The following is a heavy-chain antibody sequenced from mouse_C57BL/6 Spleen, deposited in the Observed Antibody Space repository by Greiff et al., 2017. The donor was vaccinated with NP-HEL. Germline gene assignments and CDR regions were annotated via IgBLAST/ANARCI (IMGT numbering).Heavy chain of an antibody. CDR1: GFTFSDYG. V-gene: IGHV5-15*01. CDR2: ISNLAYSI. D-gene: IGHD3-3*01. J-gene: IGHJ2*01. CDR3: ARHDRDGGFDY. Sequence: EVQGVESGGGLVQPGGSLKLSCAASGFTFSDYGMAWVRQAPRQGPEWVAFISNLAYSIYYADTVTGRFTLSRENAKNTLYLEMSRLRSEDTAMYYCARHDRDGGFDYWGQGTTLTVSS.